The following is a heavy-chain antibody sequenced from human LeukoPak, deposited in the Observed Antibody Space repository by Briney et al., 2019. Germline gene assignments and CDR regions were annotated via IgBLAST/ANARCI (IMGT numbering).Heavy chain of an antibody. CDR3: EKDGHLDV. CDR2: IYYSGST. J-gene: IGHJ6*02. Sequence: SETLSLTCTVSGGSISSSSYYWGWIRQPPGKGLEWIGSIYYSGSTYYNPSLKSRVTISIDTSKNQFSLKLSSVTAADTAVYYCEKDGHLDVWGHGTTVTVSS. CDR1: GGSISSSSYY. V-gene: IGHV4-39*01. D-gene: IGHD5-24*01.